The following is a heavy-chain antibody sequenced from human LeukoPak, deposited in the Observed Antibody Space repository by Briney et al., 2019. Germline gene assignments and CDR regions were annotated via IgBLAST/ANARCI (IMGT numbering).Heavy chain of an antibody. CDR2: INPNSGDT. CDR3: ARTLVVINDAFDI. D-gene: IGHD3-22*01. V-gene: IGHV1-2*02. CDR1: GYTVTASY. Sequence: ASVKLSCKTSGYTVTASYIHWVRQSARQGLEWRGWINPNSGDTNYAQKFQGRVSMTGDTSISTAYMELSRLRSDDTAVYYCARTLVVINDAFDIWGQGTMVTVSS. J-gene: IGHJ3*02.